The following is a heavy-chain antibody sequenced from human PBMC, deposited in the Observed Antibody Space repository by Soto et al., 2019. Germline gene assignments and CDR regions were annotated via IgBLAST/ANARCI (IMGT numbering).Heavy chain of an antibody. J-gene: IGHJ4*02. CDR3: TTDPVTMIVVVPSSG. D-gene: IGHD3-22*01. V-gene: IGHV4-34*01. CDR2: IDHSGGT. CDR1: GGSFSGYY. Sequence: PSETLSLTCAVYGGSFSGYYWSWIRQPPGKGLEWIGEIDHSGGTNYNPSLKSRVTLSVDTSNSQFSLKLSSVTAEDTAVYYCTTDPVTMIVVVPSSGWGQGTLVTVSS.